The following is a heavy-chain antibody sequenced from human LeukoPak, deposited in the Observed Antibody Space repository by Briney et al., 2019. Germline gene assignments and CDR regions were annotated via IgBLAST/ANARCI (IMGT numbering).Heavy chain of an antibody. V-gene: IGHV3-21*01. CDR1: GFTFSSYS. CDR2: ISSSSYI. CDR3: ARDGRVGATDY. J-gene: IGHJ4*02. Sequence: KSGGSLRLSCAASGFTFSSYSMNWVRQAPGKGLEWVSSISSSSYIYYADSVKGRFTISRDNAKNSLYLQMNSLRAEDTAVYYCARDGRVGATDYWGQGTLVTVSS. D-gene: IGHD1-26*01.